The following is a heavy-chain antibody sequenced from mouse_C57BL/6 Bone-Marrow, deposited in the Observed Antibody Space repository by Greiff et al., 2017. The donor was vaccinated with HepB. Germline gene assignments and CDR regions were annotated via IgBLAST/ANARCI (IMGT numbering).Heavy chain of an antibody. CDR3: ARSGAY. Sequence: QVQLQQPGAELVKPGASVKLSCKASGYTFTSYWMQWVKQRPGQGLEWIGEIDPSDSYTNYNQKFKGKATLTVDTSSSTAYMQLSSLTSDDSAVYYCARSGAYWGQGTTLTVSS. V-gene: IGHV1-50*01. D-gene: IGHD3-2*02. J-gene: IGHJ2*01. CDR1: GYTFTSYW. CDR2: IDPSDSYT.